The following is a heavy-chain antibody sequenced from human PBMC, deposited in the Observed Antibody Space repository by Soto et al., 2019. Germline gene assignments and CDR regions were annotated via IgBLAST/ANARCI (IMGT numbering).Heavy chain of an antibody. Sequence: QVQLVQSGAEVKKPGSSVKVSCKASGGTFSSYTISWVRQAPGQGLEWMGRIIPILGIANYAQKFQGRVTITADKSTSTAYMDLSSLRADDTAVYYCATEYYYDSSGYHKAGFDYWGQGALVTVSS. D-gene: IGHD3-22*01. CDR3: ATEYYYDSSGYHKAGFDY. CDR1: GGTFSSYT. J-gene: IGHJ4*02. V-gene: IGHV1-69*02. CDR2: IIPILGIA.